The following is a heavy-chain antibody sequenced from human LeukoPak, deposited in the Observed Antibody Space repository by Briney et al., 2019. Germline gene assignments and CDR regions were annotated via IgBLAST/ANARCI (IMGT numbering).Heavy chain of an antibody. V-gene: IGHV3-23*01. CDR3: AKDKSPHAFDI. CDR1: GFTFSTYA. J-gene: IGHJ3*02. Sequence: PGGSLRLSCEASGFTFSTYAMSWVRQASGKGLEWVSGISGSGSITYYADSVKGRFTISRDNSKNTLYLQMNSLRAEDTAVYYCAKDKSPHAFDIWGQGTMVTVSS. CDR2: ISGSGSIT.